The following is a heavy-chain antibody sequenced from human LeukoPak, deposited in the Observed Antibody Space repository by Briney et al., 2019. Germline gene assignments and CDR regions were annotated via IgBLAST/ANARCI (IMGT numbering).Heavy chain of an antibody. CDR2: ISSSSSTI. Sequence: PGGSLRLSCAAYGFTFSSYSMNWVRQAPGKGLEWVSYISSSSSTIYYADSVKGRFTISRDNAKNSLYLQMNSLRDEDTAVYYCARVVAATHNWFDPWGQGTLVTVSS. V-gene: IGHV3-48*02. CDR1: GFTFSSYS. J-gene: IGHJ5*02. D-gene: IGHD2-15*01. CDR3: ARVVAATHNWFDP.